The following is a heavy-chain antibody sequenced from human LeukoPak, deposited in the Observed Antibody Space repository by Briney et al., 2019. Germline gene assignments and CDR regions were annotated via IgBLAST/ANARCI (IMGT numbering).Heavy chain of an antibody. CDR3: ARDLGSTSFRGPYWFDP. CDR2: IIPIFGTA. D-gene: IGHD2-2*01. V-gene: IGHV1-69*13. CDR1: GGTFSSYA. J-gene: IGHJ5*02. Sequence: SVKVSCKASGGTFSSYAISWVRQAPGQGLEWMGGIIPIFGTANYAQKFQGRVTITADESTSTAYMELSSLRSEDTAVYYCARDLGSTSFRGPYWFDPWGQGTLVTVSS.